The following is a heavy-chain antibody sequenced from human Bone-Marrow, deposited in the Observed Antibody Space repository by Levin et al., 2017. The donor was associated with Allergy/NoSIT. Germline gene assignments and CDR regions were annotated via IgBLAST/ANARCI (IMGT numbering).Heavy chain of an antibody. J-gene: IGHJ6*02. V-gene: IGHV3-21*01. CDR1: GFTFSSYS. Sequence: SCAASGFTFSSYSMNWVRQAPGKGLEWVSSISSNNYYIYYADSVKGRFTISRDNAKNSLYLQMNSLRAEDTAVYYCARDRLAARPYGMDVWGQGTTVTVSS. D-gene: IGHD2-15*01. CDR3: ARDRLAARPYGMDV. CDR2: ISSNNYYI.